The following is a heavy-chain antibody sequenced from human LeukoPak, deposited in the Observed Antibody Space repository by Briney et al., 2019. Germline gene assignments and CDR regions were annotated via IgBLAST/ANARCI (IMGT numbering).Heavy chain of an antibody. D-gene: IGHD1-1*01. CDR3: ARGMTTGTASPFDY. Sequence: SEALSLTCTVSGGSISSSSYYWGWIRQPPGKELEWIGSIYSGGSSYYNPSLKSRVTISVDTSNNQFSLKVNSVTAADTAVYYCARGMTTGTASPFDYWGQGTLVTVSS. V-gene: IGHV4-39*07. CDR2: IYSGGSS. J-gene: IGHJ4*02. CDR1: GGSISSSSYY.